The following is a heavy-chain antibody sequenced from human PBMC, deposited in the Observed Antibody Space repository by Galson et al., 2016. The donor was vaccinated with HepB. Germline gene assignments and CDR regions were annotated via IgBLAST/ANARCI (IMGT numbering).Heavy chain of an antibody. J-gene: IGHJ4*02. CDR2: ISIYSGNT. CDR1: GYNFNNYG. Sequence: SVKVSCKASGYNFNNYGIHWVRQAPGQGLEWMGWISIYSGNTNYAQKVQGRVTMTTDTSTSTAYLELRSLRSDDTAVYYCARDKSKITMTDWGQGTLVTVSS. CDR3: ARDKSKITMTD. V-gene: IGHV1-18*01. D-gene: IGHD3-22*01.